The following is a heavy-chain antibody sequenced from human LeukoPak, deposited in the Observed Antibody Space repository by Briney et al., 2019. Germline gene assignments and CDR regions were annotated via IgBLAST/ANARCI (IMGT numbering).Heavy chain of an antibody. CDR1: GASINSNY. Sequence: PSETLSLTCTVSGASINSNYWSWFRQPPGKEPEWIGYIYFSGSTNYNPSLWSRVAISVDRFRKQFSLKLTSMTAADTAVYYCASGPEWLRCPAYWGQGTLVTVSS. CDR2: IYFSGST. CDR3: ASGPEWLRCPAY. J-gene: IGHJ4*02. V-gene: IGHV4-59*01. D-gene: IGHD5-12*01.